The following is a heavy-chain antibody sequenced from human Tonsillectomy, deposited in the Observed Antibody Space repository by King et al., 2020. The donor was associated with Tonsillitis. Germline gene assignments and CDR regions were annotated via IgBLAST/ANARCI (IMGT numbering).Heavy chain of an antibody. CDR3: ARGGGLGWYFDL. Sequence: VQLQESGPGLVKPSETLSLTCTVSGGSISNHYWSWIRQSAGKGLEWNGRIYISGTTNYNPSLKSRVTMSVDTSKNQFSLRLTSVTAADTAVYYCARGGGLGWYFDLWGRGTLVTVSS. D-gene: IGHD3/OR15-3a*01. J-gene: IGHJ2*01. CDR2: IYISGTT. V-gene: IGHV4-4*07. CDR1: GGSISNHY.